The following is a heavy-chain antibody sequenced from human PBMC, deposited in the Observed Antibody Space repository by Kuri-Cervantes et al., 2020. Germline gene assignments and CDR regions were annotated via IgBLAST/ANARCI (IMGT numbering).Heavy chain of an antibody. J-gene: IGHJ3*02. CDR2: MNPNSGNT. D-gene: IGHD2-15*01. V-gene: IGHV1-8*02. Sequence: ASVKVSCKASGYTFTDHYVHWVRQATGQGLEWMGWMNPNSGNTGYAQKFQGRVTMTRNTSISTAYMELSSLRSEDTAVYYCARGHSVVVGAFDIWGQGTMVTVSS. CDR3: ARGHSVVVGAFDI. CDR1: GYTFTDHY.